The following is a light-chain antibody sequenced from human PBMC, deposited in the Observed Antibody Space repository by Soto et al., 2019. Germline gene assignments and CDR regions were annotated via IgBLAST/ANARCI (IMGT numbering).Light chain of an antibody. J-gene: IGKJ3*01. CDR1: QSVGSY. V-gene: IGKV3-11*01. CDR3: QQRSNWPAT. Sequence: EIVLTQSPATLSLSPGERATLSCRASQSVGSYLAWYQQKPGQAPRLLIYDASNRATGIPARFSGSGSGTDFTLTISNLEPEDFAVYYCQQRSNWPATFGPGTNVDIK. CDR2: DAS.